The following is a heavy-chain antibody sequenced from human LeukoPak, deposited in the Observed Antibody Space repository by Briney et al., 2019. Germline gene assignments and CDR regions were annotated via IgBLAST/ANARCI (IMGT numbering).Heavy chain of an antibody. CDR2: IHYDGARS. CDR1: GFTFSGYG. Sequence: SGGSLRLSCAASGFTFSGYGMHWVRQAPGKGLEWVAFIHYDGARSYYADSVKGRFTISRDNSRNTLYLQMNSLRPEDTAVYYCARDDSVYRIAAAGTNYWGQGTLVTVSS. CDR3: ARDDSVYRIAAAGTNY. V-gene: IGHV3-30*02. J-gene: IGHJ4*02. D-gene: IGHD6-13*01.